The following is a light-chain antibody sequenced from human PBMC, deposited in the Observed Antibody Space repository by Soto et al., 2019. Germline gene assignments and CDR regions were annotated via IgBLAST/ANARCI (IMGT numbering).Light chain of an antibody. V-gene: IGKV3-15*01. CDR3: QRYNNWPLT. CDR1: QGIGDT. Sequence: EFGMTQSVSTLSVYQGEGATLSCRASQGIGDTLAWYQHKPGQTPRLLIYDTSTRATGVPARFSDSRSGTEFTLTINSLQSEDFAVYYCQRYNNWPLTFGGGTKVDIK. CDR2: DTS. J-gene: IGKJ4*01.